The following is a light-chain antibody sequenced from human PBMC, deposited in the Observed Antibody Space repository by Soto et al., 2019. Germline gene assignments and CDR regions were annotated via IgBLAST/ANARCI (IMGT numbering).Light chain of an antibody. Sequence: IVMTQTPLSSRVTLGQPASISCRSSQSLVQSDGHTYLSWLQVRPGQPPRLLIYQVSNRFSGVTDRVTGSGAGTDFTLRISRVEHDDVGVYYWLKSAEPRTFGEGTTVEI. CDR3: LKSAEPRT. CDR1: QSLVQSDGHTY. CDR2: QVS. J-gene: IGKJ4*02. V-gene: IGKV2-24*01.